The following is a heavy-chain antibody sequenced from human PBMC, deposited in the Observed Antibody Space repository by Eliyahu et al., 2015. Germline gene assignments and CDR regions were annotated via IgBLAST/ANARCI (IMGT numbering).Heavy chain of an antibody. CDR3: AKDDGQMGGS. V-gene: IGHV3-33*06. J-gene: IGHJ4*02. Sequence: QVQLVESGGGVVQPGTSLRLSCVASGFXVXXNVMHWVRQAPRKGLEXVXCLWSDGTKKYXVDSVRGRFTISRDTSKNTLHLQMNSLRPEDTATYYCAKDDGQMGGSWGQGTLVTVSS. CDR1: GFXVXXNV. CDR2: LWSDGTKK. D-gene: IGHD5-12*01.